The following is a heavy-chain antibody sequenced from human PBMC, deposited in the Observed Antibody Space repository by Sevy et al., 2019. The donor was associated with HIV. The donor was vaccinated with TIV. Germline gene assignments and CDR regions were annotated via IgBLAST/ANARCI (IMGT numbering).Heavy chain of an antibody. CDR2: INHSGST. V-gene: IGHV4-34*01. CDR1: GGSFSGYY. D-gene: IGHD2-2*01. Sequence: SETLSLTCAVYGGSFSGYYWSWIRQPPGKGLEWIGEINHSGSTNYNPSLKSRVTISVDTSKNQFSLKLSSVTAADTAVYYCARGYCSSTSCYGRKELLYYYYMDVWGKGTTVTVSS. J-gene: IGHJ6*03. CDR3: ARGYCSSTSCYGRKELLYYYYMDV.